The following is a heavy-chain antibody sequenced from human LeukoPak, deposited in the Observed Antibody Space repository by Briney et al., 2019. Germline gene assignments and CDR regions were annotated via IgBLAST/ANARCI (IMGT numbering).Heavy chain of an antibody. CDR3: ARIMAVPAAISHFDY. V-gene: IGHV4-30-2*01. D-gene: IGHD2-2*02. CDR1: GGSISSGGYS. J-gene: IGHJ4*02. Sequence: SQTLSLTCAVSGGSISSGGYSWSWIRQPPGKGLEWIGYIYHSGSTYYNPSLKSRVTMSIDTSKSQFSLKFTSVTAADTAVCYCARIMAVPAAISHFDYWGQGILVTVSS. CDR2: IYHSGST.